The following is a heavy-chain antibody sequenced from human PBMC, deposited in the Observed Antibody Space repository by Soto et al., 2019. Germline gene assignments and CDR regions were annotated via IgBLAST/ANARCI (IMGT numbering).Heavy chain of an antibody. D-gene: IGHD1-1*01. CDR1: GGKFSSYA. Sequence: GASVKVSCKASGGKFSSYAISWVRQAPGQGLEWMGGIIPIFGTANYAQKFQGRVTIIADKSTSTAYMELSSLRSEDTAVYYCAAPSFFSYKGYFDYWGQGTLVTVSS. CDR2: IIPIFGTA. CDR3: AAPSFFSYKGYFDY. V-gene: IGHV1-69*06. J-gene: IGHJ4*02.